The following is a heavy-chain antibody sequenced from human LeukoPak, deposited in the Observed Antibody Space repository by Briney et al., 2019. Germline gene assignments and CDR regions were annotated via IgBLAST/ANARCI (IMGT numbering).Heavy chain of an antibody. CDR2: INPNSGGT. V-gene: IGHV1-2*06. D-gene: IGHD2-15*01. Sequence: ASVKVSCKASGYTFTGYYMHWVRQAPGQGLEGMGLINPNSGGTNYAQKFQGRVTMTRDTSISTAYMELSRLRSDDTAVYDCAFPELLRGDDALDILGQGTMVTVSS. CDR1: GYTFTGYY. CDR3: AFPELLRGDDALDI. J-gene: IGHJ3*02.